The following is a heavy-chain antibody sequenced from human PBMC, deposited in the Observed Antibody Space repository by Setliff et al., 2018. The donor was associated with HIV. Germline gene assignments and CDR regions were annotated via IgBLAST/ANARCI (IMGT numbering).Heavy chain of an antibody. CDR3: ARDNGKYYYGSAPLKV. V-gene: IGHV3-48*01. CDR2: ISSSSSAI. J-gene: IGHJ3*01. CDR1: GFTFSSYS. D-gene: IGHD3-10*01. Sequence: GESLKISCAASGFTFSSYSMNWVRQAPGKGREWVSYISSSSSAIYYADSVKGRFTISRDNAKNSLYLQMNSLRAEDTAVYYCARDNGKYYYGSAPLKVWGQGTMVTVSS.